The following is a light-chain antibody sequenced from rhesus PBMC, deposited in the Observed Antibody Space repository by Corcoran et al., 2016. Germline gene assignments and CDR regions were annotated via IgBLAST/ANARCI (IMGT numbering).Light chain of an antibody. J-gene: IGKJ2*01. CDR2: EVS. CDR3: MQARESPYS. CDR1: QSLLDSEDGNTY. V-gene: IGKV2-104*02. Sequence: IVMTQTPLSLPVTPGEPASISFRSSQSLLDSEDGNTYLAWYLQKPGQSPQLLFYEVSNRSSGVPDRVSGSGAETDFKLKISRVEAGDVGVYSCMQARESPYSFGQGTKVEIK.